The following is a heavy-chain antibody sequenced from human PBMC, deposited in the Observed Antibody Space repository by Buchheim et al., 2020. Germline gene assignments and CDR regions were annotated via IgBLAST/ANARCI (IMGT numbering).Heavy chain of an antibody. J-gene: IGHJ4*02. V-gene: IGHV3-23*01. D-gene: IGHD6-6*01. CDR3: AKREYSISSGQFDY. Sequence: EVHLLESGGGLVQPGGSLRLSCGASGFIFKNYAMSWVRQAPGKGLEWVSGVSGSGGTTHHADSVKGRFTISRDHSKNTLYLQMSSLRVEDTAVYYCAKREYSISSGQFDYWGQGTL. CDR1: GFIFKNYA. CDR2: VSGSGGTT.